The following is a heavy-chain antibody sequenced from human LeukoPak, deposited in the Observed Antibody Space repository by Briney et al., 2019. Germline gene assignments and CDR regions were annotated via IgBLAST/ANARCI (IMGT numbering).Heavy chain of an antibody. CDR3: ARVSPNTVTTLQYFDY. CDR2: IYSGGST. CDR1: GFTVSSDC. J-gene: IGHJ4*02. Sequence: GGSLRLSCAASGFTVSSDCMSWVRQPPGKGLEWVSVIYSGGSTYFADSVKGRFTISTDNSKNTLYLQMNSLRAEDTAVYYCARVSPNTVTTLQYFDYWGQGTLVTVSS. D-gene: IGHD4-17*01. V-gene: IGHV3-66*01.